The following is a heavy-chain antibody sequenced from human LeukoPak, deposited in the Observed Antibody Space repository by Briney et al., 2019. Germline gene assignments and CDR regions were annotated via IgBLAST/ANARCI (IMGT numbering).Heavy chain of an antibody. CDR2: IRHDGSNK. CDR1: GFTFSSYA. D-gene: IGHD1-26*01. CDR3: VSGSYEGGYYGMDV. Sequence: GGSLRLSCAASGFTFSSYAMHWVRQAPGKGLEWVAFIRHDGSNKYYADSVKGRFTISRDNSKSTLYLQMNILRAEDTAVYYCVSGSYEGGYYGMDVWGQGTTVTVSS. V-gene: IGHV3-30*04. J-gene: IGHJ6*02.